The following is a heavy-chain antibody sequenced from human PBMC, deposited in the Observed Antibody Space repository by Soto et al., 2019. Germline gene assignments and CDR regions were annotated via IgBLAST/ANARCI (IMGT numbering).Heavy chain of an antibody. CDR2: ISYDGSNK. CDR1: GFTFSSYC. Sequence: GGSLRLSCAACGFTFSSYCMHWVRQAPCKGLEWVAVISYDGSNKYYADSVKGRFTISRDNSKNTLYLQMNSLRAEDTAVYYCAKDTSSRIHHYYGRDVWGHGKTVTVSS. J-gene: IGHJ6*02. CDR3: AKDTSSRIHHYYGRDV. D-gene: IGHD2-15*01. V-gene: IGHV3-30*18.